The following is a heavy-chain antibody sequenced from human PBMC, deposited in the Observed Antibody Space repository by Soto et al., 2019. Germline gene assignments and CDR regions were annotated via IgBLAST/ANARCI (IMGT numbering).Heavy chain of an antibody. CDR2: IYWDDDK. CDR3: AHTHTRYSWYYRFFDD. CDR1: GFSLTSSGVG. V-gene: IGHV2-5*02. J-gene: IGHJ4*02. Sequence: QITLMESGPPLVKPTQTLTLTCTFSGFSLTSSGVGVGWSRQPPGKALEWLALIYWDDDKRYSPSLKSRLTVTKDTSKNQVVLTLTNVDPVDTATYYCAHTHTRYSWYYRFFDDSGQVSLVSCSS. D-gene: IGHD1-7*01.